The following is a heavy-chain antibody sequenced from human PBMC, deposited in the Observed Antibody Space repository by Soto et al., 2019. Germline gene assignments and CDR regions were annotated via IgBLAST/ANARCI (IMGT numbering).Heavy chain of an antibody. CDR3: ARGGVDVVATSALDY. CDR2: IIPIIGTA. J-gene: IGHJ4*02. Sequence: QVQLVQSGAEVKKPGSSVKVSCKASGGTFNNYAISWVRQAPGQGLEWMGGIIPIIGTADYAHKFQGRLEISADESTGTTFKELSSLRSEDTALYYCARGGVDVVATSALDYWGQGTLVTVSS. D-gene: IGHD5-12*01. V-gene: IGHV1-69*01. CDR1: GGTFNNYA.